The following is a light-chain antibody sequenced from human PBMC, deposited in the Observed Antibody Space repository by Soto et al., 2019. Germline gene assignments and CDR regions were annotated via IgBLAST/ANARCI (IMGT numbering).Light chain of an antibody. CDR1: QSISSY. CDR2: AAS. J-gene: IGKJ1*01. Sequence: DIQMTQSPSSLSASVGDRVTITCRASQSISSYLNWYQQKPGKAPKLLIYAASTLQFGVPSRFSGSGPGTDFTLTISSLQPEDFATYYCQQSYRSPTFGQGTKV. CDR3: QQSYRSPT. V-gene: IGKV1-39*01.